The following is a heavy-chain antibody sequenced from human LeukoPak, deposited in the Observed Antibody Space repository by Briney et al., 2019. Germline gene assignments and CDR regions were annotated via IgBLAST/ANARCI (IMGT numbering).Heavy chain of an antibody. D-gene: IGHD6-19*01. CDR2: ICAYNGNT. V-gene: IGHV1-18*01. Sequence: GGSVKVSCKASVYTFTSYGISWVRPAPGQGLEWMGWICAYNGNTNYAQKLQGRVTMSTDTSTSTPYMEMRSLRSEDTAVYYCARDRIAVAGISWYFDLWGRGNLVTVSS. J-gene: IGHJ2*01. CDR3: ARDRIAVAGISWYFDL. CDR1: VYTFTSYG.